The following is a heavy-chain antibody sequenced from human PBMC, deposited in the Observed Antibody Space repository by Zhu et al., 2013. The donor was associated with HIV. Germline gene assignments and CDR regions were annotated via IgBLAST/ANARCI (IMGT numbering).Heavy chain of an antibody. CDR3: ARAGEFDVFDI. J-gene: IGHJ3*02. Sequence: QVQLVQSGAEVKKPGASVKVSCKAAGYTFIDYDIYWVRQAAGQGLEWMGWMNPNSGNTGYAHRLQGRITITRNTSITTDYMELSSLRSDDTAVYYCARAGEFDVFDIWGQGTMVTVSS. CDR2: MNPNSGNT. CDR1: GYTFIDYD. V-gene: IGHV1-8*01. D-gene: IGHD3-10*01.